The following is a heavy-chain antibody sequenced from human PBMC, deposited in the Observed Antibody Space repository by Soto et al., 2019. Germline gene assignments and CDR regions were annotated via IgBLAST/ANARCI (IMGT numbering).Heavy chain of an antibody. D-gene: IGHD3-3*01. V-gene: IGHV4-31*03. CDR1: GGSISSGGYY. CDR3: ARDYRGLSNYDFWSGYGMDV. J-gene: IGHJ6*02. CDR2: IYYSGST. Sequence: SETLSLTCTVSGGSISSGGYYWSWIRQHPGKGLEWIGYIYYSGSTYYNPSLKSRVTISVDTSKNQFSLKLSSVTAADTAVYYCARDYRGLSNYDFWSGYGMDVWGQGTTVTV.